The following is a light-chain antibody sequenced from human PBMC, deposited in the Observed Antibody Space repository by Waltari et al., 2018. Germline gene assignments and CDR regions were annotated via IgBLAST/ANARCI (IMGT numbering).Light chain of an antibody. CDR1: SSDIGGYNY. J-gene: IGLJ2*01. CDR2: EVS. CDR3: SSYTSSSTLV. Sequence: QSALTQPASVSGSPGQSITISCTGTSSDIGGYNYVFWYQQHPGKAPTLTIYEVSPRPSGVSDRFSGSKSGNAASLTISGLQAEDEAEYYCSSYTSSSTLVFGGGTKVTVL. V-gene: IGLV2-14*01.